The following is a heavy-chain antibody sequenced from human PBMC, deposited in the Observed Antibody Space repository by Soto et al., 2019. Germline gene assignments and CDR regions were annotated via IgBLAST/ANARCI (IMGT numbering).Heavy chain of an antibody. CDR2: ISSSSSYI. J-gene: IGHJ4*02. V-gene: IGHV3-21*01. Sequence: GGSLRLSCAASGFTFSSYSMNWVRQAPGKGLEWVSSISSSSSYIYYADSVKGRFTISRDNAKNSLYLQMNSLRAEDTAVYYCARGPYGSGSYSYSDYWGQGILVTVSS. CDR1: GFTFSSYS. D-gene: IGHD3-10*01. CDR3: ARGPYGSGSYSYSDY.